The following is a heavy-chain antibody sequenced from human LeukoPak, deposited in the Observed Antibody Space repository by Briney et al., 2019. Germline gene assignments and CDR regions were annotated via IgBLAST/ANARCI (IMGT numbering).Heavy chain of an antibody. Sequence: ASVKVSCKASGYTFTSYYMHWVRQAPGQGLEWMGIINPSGGSTSYAQKFQGRVTMTRDTSTSTVYMELSSLRSEDTAVYYCARVVVRNWNYGDYFDYWGQGTLVTVSS. CDR1: GYTFTSYY. V-gene: IGHV1-46*01. CDR2: INPSGGST. J-gene: IGHJ4*02. CDR3: ARVVVRNWNYGDYFDY. D-gene: IGHD1-7*01.